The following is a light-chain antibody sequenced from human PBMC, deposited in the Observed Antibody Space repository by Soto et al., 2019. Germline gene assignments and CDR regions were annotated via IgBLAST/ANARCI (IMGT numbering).Light chain of an antibody. CDR3: SSYTSSSTRVR. CDR1: SSDVGGYDY. J-gene: IGLJ2*01. Sequence: QSALTQPASVSGSPGQSITISCSGTSSDVGGYDYVSWYQQHPGKAPKLMIYEVSNRPSGVSNRFSGSKSGNTASLTISGLQAEDVADYYCSSYTSSSTRVRFGGGTKVTVL. CDR2: EVS. V-gene: IGLV2-14*01.